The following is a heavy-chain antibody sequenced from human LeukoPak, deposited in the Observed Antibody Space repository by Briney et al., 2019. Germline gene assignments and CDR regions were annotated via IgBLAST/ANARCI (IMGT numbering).Heavy chain of an antibody. D-gene: IGHD3-22*01. CDR2: ISSSSSYI. Sequence: PGGSLRLPCAASGFTFSSYSMNWVRQAPGKGLEWVSSISSSSSYIYYADSVKGRFTISRDNAKNSLYLQMNSLRAEDTAVYYRARGTLYYYDSSGAYYYGMDVWGQGTTVTVSS. CDR3: ARGTLYYYDSSGAYYYGMDV. J-gene: IGHJ6*02. V-gene: IGHV3-21*01. CDR1: GFTFSSYS.